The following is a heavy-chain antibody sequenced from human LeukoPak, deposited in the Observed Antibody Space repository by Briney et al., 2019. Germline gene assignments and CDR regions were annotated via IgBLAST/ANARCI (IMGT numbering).Heavy chain of an antibody. CDR2: INHSGST. J-gene: IGHJ4*02. CDR1: GGSFSGYY. CDR3: ARHFGYSSGWQGFDY. D-gene: IGHD6-19*01. V-gene: IGHV4-34*01. Sequence: PSETLSLTCAVYGGSFSGYYWSWIRQPPGKGLEWIGEINHSGSTNYNPSLKSRVTMSVDTSKKQFSLKLSSVTAADTAVYYCARHFGYSSGWQGFDYWGQGTLVTVSS.